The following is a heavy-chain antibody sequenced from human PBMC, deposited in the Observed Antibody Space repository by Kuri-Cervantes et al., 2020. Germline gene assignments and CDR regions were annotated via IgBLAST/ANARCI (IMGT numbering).Heavy chain of an antibody. CDR1: GFTFSSYS. D-gene: IGHD2-2*01. V-gene: IGHV3-21*04. CDR2: ISSSSSYI. CDR3: AAGIMYCSSTSCYEYYGMDV. Sequence: GESLKISCAASGFTFSSYSMNWVRQAPGKGLEWVSSISSSSSYIYYADSVKGRFTISRDNAKNSLYLQMNSLRSEDTAVYYCAAGIMYCSSTSCYEYYGMDVWGQGTLVTVSS. J-gene: IGHJ6*02.